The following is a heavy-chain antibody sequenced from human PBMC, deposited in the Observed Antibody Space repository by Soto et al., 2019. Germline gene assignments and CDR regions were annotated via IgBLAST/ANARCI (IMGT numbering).Heavy chain of an antibody. Sequence: SETLSLTCAVSGGSISSGGYSWSWIRQPPGKGLEWIGYIYHSGSTYHNPSLKSRVTISVDRSKNQFSLKLSSVTAADTAVYYCARAEYSSSLWLDPWGQGTLVTVAS. CDR3: ARAEYSSSLWLDP. D-gene: IGHD6-13*01. CDR1: GGSISSGGYS. CDR2: IYHSGST. V-gene: IGHV4-30-2*01. J-gene: IGHJ5*02.